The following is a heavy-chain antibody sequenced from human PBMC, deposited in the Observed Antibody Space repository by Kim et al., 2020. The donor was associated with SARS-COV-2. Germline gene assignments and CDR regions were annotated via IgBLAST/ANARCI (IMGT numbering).Heavy chain of an antibody. CDR2: IYSGGST. D-gene: IGHD6-19*01. Sequence: GGSLRLSCAASGFTVSSNYMSWVRQAPGKGLECVSVIYSGGSTYYADSVEGRFTISRDNSKNTLYLQMNSLRAEDTAVYYCARDSSGWPYFDYWGQGTLVTVSS. J-gene: IGHJ4*02. V-gene: IGHV3-53*01. CDR1: GFTVSSNY. CDR3: ARDSSGWPYFDY.